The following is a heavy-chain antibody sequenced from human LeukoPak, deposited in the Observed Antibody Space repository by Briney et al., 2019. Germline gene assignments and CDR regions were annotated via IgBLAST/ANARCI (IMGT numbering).Heavy chain of an antibody. V-gene: IGHV4-61*02. CDR3: ARVTMEGSGSYLSDHYYMDV. J-gene: IGHJ6*03. CDR2: IYTSGST. D-gene: IGHD3-10*01. CDR1: GASISSGNYY. Sequence: PSETLSLTCTVSGASISSGNYYWTWIRQPAGKGLEWIGRIYTSGSTNYNPSLKSRVTISVDTSKNQFSLKLSSVTAADTAVYYCARVTMEGSGSYLSDHYYMDVWGKGTTVTVSS.